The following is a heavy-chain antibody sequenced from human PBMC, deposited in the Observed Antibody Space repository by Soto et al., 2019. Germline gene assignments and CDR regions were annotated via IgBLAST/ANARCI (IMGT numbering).Heavy chain of an antibody. Sequence: QVQLVQSGAEVKKPGSSVKVSCKASGGTFSSYSINWVRQAPGQGLEWMGGIIPIFGTANYAQKFQGRVTLTADESTSTAHMELSSLRNEDTAVYYGARAFQSWPGGWDVDRWGRGTLVTVSS. CDR1: GGTFSSYS. CDR3: ARAFQSWPGGWDVDR. V-gene: IGHV1-69*01. D-gene: IGHD3-16*01. J-gene: IGHJ2*01. CDR2: IIPIFGTA.